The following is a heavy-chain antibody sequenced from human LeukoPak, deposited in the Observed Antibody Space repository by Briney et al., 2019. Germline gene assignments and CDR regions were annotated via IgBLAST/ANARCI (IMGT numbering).Heavy chain of an antibody. CDR1: GYTFTSYG. D-gene: IGHD3-10*01. J-gene: IGHJ4*02. Sequence: ASVKVSCKASGYTFTSYGISWVRQAPGQGLEWMGWISAYNGNANYAQKLQGRVTMTTDTSTSTAYMELRSLRSDDTAVYYCARDNFHVGFGEIWGQGTLVTVSS. CDR2: ISAYNGNA. V-gene: IGHV1-18*01. CDR3: ARDNFHVGFGEI.